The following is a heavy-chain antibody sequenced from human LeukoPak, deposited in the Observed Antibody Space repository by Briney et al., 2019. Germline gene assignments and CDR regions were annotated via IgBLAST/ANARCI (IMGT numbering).Heavy chain of an antibody. CDR3: ARDSSGYDYTTVGLD. J-gene: IGHJ4*02. CDR2: IIPILGIA. V-gene: IGHV1-69*04. Sequence: ASVKVSCKASGGTFSSYAISWVRQAPGQGLEWMGRIIPILGIANYAQKFQGRVTITADKSTSTAYMELSSLRSEDTAVYYCARDSSGYDYTTVGLDWGQGTLVTVSS. CDR1: GGTFSSYA. D-gene: IGHD5-12*01.